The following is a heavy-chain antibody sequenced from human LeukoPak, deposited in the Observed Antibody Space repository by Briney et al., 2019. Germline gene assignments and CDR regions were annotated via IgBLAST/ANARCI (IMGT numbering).Heavy chain of an antibody. D-gene: IGHD3-22*01. Sequence: GGSLRLSCAASGFTVSSNYMSWVRQAPGKGLEWVSVIYSGGSTHYADSVKGRFTISRDNSKNTLYLQMNSLRAEDTAVYYCARDYYDSSGYYYWFDPWGQGTLVTVSS. J-gene: IGHJ5*02. V-gene: IGHV3-66*01. CDR3: ARDYYDSSGYYYWFDP. CDR1: GFTVSSNY. CDR2: IYSGGST.